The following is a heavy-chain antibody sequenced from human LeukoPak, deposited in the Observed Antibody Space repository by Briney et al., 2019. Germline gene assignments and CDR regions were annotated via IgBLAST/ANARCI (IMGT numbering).Heavy chain of an antibody. J-gene: IGHJ4*02. CDR3: ARDLDTLLWFGELLIAAFDY. CDR1: GYTFTGYG. V-gene: IGHV1-18*04. CDR2: ISAYNGNT. Sequence: ASVKVSCKASGYTFTGYGISWVRQAPGQGLEWMGWISAYNGNTNYAQKLQGRVTMTTDTSTSTAYMELRSLRSDDTAVYYCARDLDTLLWFGELLIAAFDYWGQGTLVTVSS. D-gene: IGHD3-10*01.